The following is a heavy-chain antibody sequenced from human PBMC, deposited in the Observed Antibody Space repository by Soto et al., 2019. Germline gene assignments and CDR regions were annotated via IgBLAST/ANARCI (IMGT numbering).Heavy chain of an antibody. J-gene: IGHJ4*02. CDR1: GGTFSSYT. D-gene: IGHD3-3*01. Sequence: GASVKVSCKASGGTFSSYTISWVRQAPGQGLEWMGRIIPILGIANYAQKFQGRVTITADKSTSTAYMELSSLRSEDTAVYYCARDVLEAGPDTDYWGQGTLVTVSS. CDR2: IIPILGIA. CDR3: ARDVLEAGPDTDY. V-gene: IGHV1-69*04.